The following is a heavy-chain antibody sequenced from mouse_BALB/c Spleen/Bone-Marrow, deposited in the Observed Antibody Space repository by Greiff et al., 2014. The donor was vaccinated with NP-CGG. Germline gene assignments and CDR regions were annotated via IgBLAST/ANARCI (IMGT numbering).Heavy chain of an antibody. J-gene: IGHJ3*01. Sequence: DVMLVESGGGLVKPGGSLKLSCAASGFTFSSYAMSWVRQTPEKRLEWVATISSGGSYTYYPDSVKGRFTISRDNAKNTLYLQMSSLGSEDTALYYWERLRDGSPPFAYGGQGTLFTVS. CDR2: ISSGGSYT. V-gene: IGHV5-9-1*01. CDR1: GFTFSSYA. CDR3: ERLRDGSPPFAY. D-gene: IGHD2-3*01.